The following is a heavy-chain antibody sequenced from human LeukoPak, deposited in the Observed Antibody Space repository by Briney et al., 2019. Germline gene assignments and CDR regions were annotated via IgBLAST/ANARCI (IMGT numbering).Heavy chain of an antibody. J-gene: IGHJ4*02. CDR1: GFTFSNYE. D-gene: IGHD3-10*02. V-gene: IGHV3-48*03. Sequence: GGSLRLSCAASGFTFSNYEMNWVRQAPGKGLEWVSYISSSGTIYYADSVKGRFTISRDNAKNSLFLQMNTLTAEDTAVYYCARGALHVFDYWGQGTPVTVSS. CDR3: ARGALHVFDY. CDR2: ISSSGTI.